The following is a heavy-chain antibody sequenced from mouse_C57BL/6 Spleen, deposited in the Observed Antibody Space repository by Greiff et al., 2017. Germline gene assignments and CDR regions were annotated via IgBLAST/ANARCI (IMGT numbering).Heavy chain of an antibody. J-gene: IGHJ2*01. CDR2: IDPETGGT. CDR3: TRCDYYGSRYFDY. CDR1: GYTFPDYE. V-gene: IGHV1-15*01. Sequence: VQLQESGAELVRPGASVTLSCKASGYTFPDYEMHWVKQTPVHGLEWIGAIDPETGGTAYNQKFKGKAILTADKSSSTAYMELRSLTSEDSAVYYCTRCDYYGSRYFDYWGQGTTLSVAS. D-gene: IGHD1-1*01.